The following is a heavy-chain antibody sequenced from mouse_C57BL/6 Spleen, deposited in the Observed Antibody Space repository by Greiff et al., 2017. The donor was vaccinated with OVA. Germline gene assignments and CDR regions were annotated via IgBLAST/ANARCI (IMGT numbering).Heavy chain of an antibody. V-gene: IGHV5-16*01. CDR3: ARGLGLLFDY. J-gene: IGHJ2*01. D-gene: IGHD4-1*01. CDR2: INYDGSST. Sequence: EVMLVESEGGLVQPGSSMQLSCTASGFTFSDYYMAWVRQVPEKGLEWVANINYDGSSTYYLDSLNSRFIISRDNAKNILYLQMSSLKSEDTATYYCARGLGLLFDYWGQGTTLTVSS. CDR1: GFTFSDYY.